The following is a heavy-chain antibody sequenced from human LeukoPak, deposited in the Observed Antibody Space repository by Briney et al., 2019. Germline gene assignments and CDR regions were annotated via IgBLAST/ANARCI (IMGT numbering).Heavy chain of an antibody. V-gene: IGHV3-30*02. Sequence: GSLRLSCAASGFTFSSYGMHWVRQAPGKGLEWVAFIRYDGSNKYYADSVKGRFTISRDNSKNTLYLQMNSLRAEDTAVYYCAKGSGLPETHWFDPWGQGTLVTVSS. CDR1: GFTFSSYG. D-gene: IGHD1-14*01. CDR3: AKGSGLPETHWFDP. J-gene: IGHJ5*02. CDR2: IRYDGSNK.